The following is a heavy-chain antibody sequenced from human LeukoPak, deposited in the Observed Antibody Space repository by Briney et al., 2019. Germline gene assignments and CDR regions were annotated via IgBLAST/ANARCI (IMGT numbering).Heavy chain of an antibody. CDR3: ARANFLYCSSTSCLFDY. V-gene: IGHV1-2*04. CDR1: GYTFTDYY. Sequence: ASVKVSCKASGYTFTDYYMHWVRLAPGQGLEWMGWINPNSGGTNYVQKFQGWVTMTSNTSINTAYMEPSRLTSDDTAVYYCARANFLYCSSTSCLFDYWGQGTLVTVSS. D-gene: IGHD2-2*01. CDR2: INPNSGGT. J-gene: IGHJ4*02.